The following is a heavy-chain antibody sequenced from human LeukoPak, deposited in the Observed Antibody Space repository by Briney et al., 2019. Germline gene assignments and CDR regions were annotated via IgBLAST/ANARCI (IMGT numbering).Heavy chain of an antibody. CDR1: GGTFSSCA. J-gene: IGHJ6*03. Sequence: SVKVSCKASGGTFSSCAISWVRQAPGQGLEWMGGIIPIFGTANYAQKFQGRVTITTDESTSTAYMELSSLRSEDTAVYYCARASSIAAAGKRGDYYYYMDVWGKGTTVTVSS. CDR3: ARASSIAAAGKRGDYYYYMDV. V-gene: IGHV1-69*05. CDR2: IIPIFGTA. D-gene: IGHD6-13*01.